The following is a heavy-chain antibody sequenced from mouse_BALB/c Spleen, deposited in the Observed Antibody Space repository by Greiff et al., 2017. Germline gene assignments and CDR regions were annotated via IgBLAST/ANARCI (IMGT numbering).Heavy chain of an antibody. V-gene: IGHV1S81*02. CDR3: TRENYGSSKFAY. CDR2: INPSNGGT. Sequence: QVQLQQSGAELVKPGASVKLSCKASGYTFTSYYMYWVKQRPGQGLEWIGEINPSNGGTNFNEKFKSKATLTVDKSSSTAYMQLSSLTSEDSAVYYCTRENYGSSKFAYWGQGTLVTVSA. J-gene: IGHJ3*01. CDR1: GYTFTSYY. D-gene: IGHD1-1*01.